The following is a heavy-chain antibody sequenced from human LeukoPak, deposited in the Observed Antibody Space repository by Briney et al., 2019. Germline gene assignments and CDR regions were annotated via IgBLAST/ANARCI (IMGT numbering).Heavy chain of an antibody. CDR3: AKARIAAAGSQYFQH. V-gene: IGHV3-23*01. CDR2: ISGSGGST. J-gene: IGHJ1*01. D-gene: IGHD6-13*01. Sequence: GGSLRLSCAASGFTFSSYAMSWVREAPGKGLEWVSAISGSGGSTYYADSVKGRFTISRDNSKNTLYLQMNSLRAEDTAVYYCAKARIAAAGSQYFQHWGQGTLVTVSS. CDR1: GFTFSSYA.